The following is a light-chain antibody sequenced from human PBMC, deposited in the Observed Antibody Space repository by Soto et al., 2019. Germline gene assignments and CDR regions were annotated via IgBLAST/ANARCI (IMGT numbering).Light chain of an antibody. CDR1: QSMFTY. J-gene: IGKJ4*01. Sequence: DIQMPQSPSSLSASVGARFTISCRASQSMFTYLNWYQQKPGKAPKLLIYAASSLQSGVPSRFSGSGSGTDFTLTISRLQPEESATYYCQQSYNTPLTVGGGTKVDIK. CDR2: AAS. CDR3: QQSYNTPLT. V-gene: IGKV1-39*01.